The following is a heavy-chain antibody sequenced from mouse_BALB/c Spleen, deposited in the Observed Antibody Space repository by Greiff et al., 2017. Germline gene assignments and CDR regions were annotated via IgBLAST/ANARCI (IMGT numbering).Heavy chain of an antibody. Sequence: EVQLKESGPSLVKPSQTLSLTCSVTGDSITSGYWNWIRKFPGNKLEYMGYISYSGSTYYNPSLKSRISITRDTSKNQYYLQLNAVTTEDTATYYCARHYYGSSYDAMDYWGQGTSVTVSS. D-gene: IGHD1-1*01. J-gene: IGHJ4*01. CDR3: ARHYYGSSYDAMDY. V-gene: IGHV3-8*02. CDR2: ISYSGST. CDR1: GDSITSGY.